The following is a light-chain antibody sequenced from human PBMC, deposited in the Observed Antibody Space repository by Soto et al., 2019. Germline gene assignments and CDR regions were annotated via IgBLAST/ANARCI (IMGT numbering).Light chain of an antibody. J-gene: IGKJ4*01. CDR1: QSVGRY. CDR2: EAS. V-gene: IGKV3-11*01. CDR3: LQRSNWPLT. Sequence: EIVLTQSPATLSVFPGERVTLSCRASQSVGRYLAWYQHKPGQAPRLLIYEASHRATGIPARFSGSGSGTDFTLTLSYVEPEDFAVYSCLQRSNWPLTFGGGTKVEI.